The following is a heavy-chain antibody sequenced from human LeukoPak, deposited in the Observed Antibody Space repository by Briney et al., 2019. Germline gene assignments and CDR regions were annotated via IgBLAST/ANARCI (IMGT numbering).Heavy chain of an antibody. J-gene: IGHJ4*02. Sequence: PGASLRLSCAASGFTFSSYAISWVRQPPGKGLEWIGWVHYSGRTNFNPSLKSRVTISLDTSKNQFSLKLNSVTAADTAIYYCARQQIRGGIFGDFDYWGPGSLVTVSS. V-gene: IGHV4-59*01. CDR1: GFTFSSYA. CDR3: ARQQIRGGIFGDFDY. D-gene: IGHD3-10*01. CDR2: VHYSGRT.